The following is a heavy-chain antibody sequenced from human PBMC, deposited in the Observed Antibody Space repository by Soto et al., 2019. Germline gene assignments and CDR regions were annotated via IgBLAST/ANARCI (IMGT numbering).Heavy chain of an antibody. CDR2: INADNGNT. V-gene: IGHV1-18*01. D-gene: IGHD2-8*01. CDR1: GYTFTSYA. Sequence: EASVKVSCKASGYTFTSYAMHWVRQAPGQRLEWMGWINADNGNTNYAQKLQGRVTMTTDTSTSTAYMELRSLRSDDTAVYYCARDVDCTNGVCYTAGATNWFDPWSQGTLVTVSS. J-gene: IGHJ5*02. CDR3: ARDVDCTNGVCYTAGATNWFDP.